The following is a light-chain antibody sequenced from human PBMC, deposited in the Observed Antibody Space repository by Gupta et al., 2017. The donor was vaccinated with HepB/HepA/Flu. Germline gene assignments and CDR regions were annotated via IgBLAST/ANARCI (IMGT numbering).Light chain of an antibody. CDR2: AAS. Sequence: DIQMTQSPSTLSASVGDRVTITCRASHDISNYLAWFQQKPGTAPKSLIYAASSLQSGVPSRFSGSGSGTDFTLTISSLQPEDFATYYCQQDNSYPITFGGGTTVEIK. CDR1: HDISNY. CDR3: QQDNSYPIT. V-gene: IGKV1-16*01. J-gene: IGKJ4*01.